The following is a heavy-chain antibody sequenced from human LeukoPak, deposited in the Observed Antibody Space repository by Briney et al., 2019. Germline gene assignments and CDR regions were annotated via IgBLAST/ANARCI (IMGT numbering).Heavy chain of an antibody. Sequence: PSETLSLTCAVFGESFSGYYWSWIRQPPGKGLEWIGEINYSGRTNYNPSLGSRVTISRDTSNNQFSLRLTSVTAADSAVYFCARGGRSNWNYPDWYFDLWGRGTLPTVSS. CDR3: ARGGRSNWNYPDWYFDL. CDR1: GESFSGYY. CDR2: INYSGRT. D-gene: IGHD1-7*01. J-gene: IGHJ2*01. V-gene: IGHV4-34*01.